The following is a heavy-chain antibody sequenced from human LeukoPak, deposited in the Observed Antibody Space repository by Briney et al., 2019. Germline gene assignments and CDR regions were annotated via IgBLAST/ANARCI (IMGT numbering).Heavy chain of an antibody. D-gene: IGHD3-10*01. CDR3: ARCVRYGSGSYYIGRWFDY. Sequence: SETLSLTCTVSGGSISSYYWSWIRQPPGKGLEWIGYIYYSGSTNYNPSLKSRVTISVDTSKNQFSLKLSSVTAADTAVYYCARCVRYGSGSYYIGRWFDYWGQGTLVTVSS. CDR2: IYYSGST. J-gene: IGHJ4*02. CDR1: GGSISSYY. V-gene: IGHV4-59*12.